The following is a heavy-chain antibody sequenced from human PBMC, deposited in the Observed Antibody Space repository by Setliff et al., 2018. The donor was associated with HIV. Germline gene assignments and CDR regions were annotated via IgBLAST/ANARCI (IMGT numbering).Heavy chain of an antibody. V-gene: IGHV5-51*01. CDR3: VRLNRGSTWSIASDRGFFDP. J-gene: IGHJ5*02. D-gene: IGHD3-10*01. CDR1: GYTFTHYW. CDR2: VYPGDSDS. Sequence: LKISCKASGYTFTHYWIGWVRQMPGKGLEWMGFVYPGDSDSRYSPSLQGQVTISADTSLKTAHLQWSSLKASDTATYFCVRLNRGSTWSIASDRGFFDPWGQGTLVTVSS.